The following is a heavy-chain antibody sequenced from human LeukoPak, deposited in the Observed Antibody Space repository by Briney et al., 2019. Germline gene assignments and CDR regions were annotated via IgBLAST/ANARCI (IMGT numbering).Heavy chain of an antibody. CDR3: AKGRGDGYNWRFDY. J-gene: IGHJ4*02. CDR2: IRGSGDGT. Sequence: GGSLRLSCSASGFTFSSFAMTWVRQAPGKGLEWVSSIRGSGDGTYYANSVKGRFTISRDNSKNTLYLQMNSLRAEDTAVYYCAKGRGDGYNWRFDYWGQGTLVTVSS. D-gene: IGHD5-24*01. CDR1: GFTFSSFA. V-gene: IGHV3-23*01.